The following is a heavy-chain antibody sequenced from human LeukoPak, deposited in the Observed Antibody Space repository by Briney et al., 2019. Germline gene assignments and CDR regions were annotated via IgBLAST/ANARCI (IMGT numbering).Heavy chain of an antibody. CDR2: IFYSGST. V-gene: IGHV4-30-4*08. J-gene: IGHJ5*02. CDR1: GGSISSGGYY. Sequence: PSETLSLTCTVSGGSISSGGYYWSWIRQPPGKGLEWIGYIFYSGSTYYNPSLKSRVTISVDTSKNQFSLKLSSVTAADTAVYYCARGNSPGSPRRPFDPWGQGTLVTVSS. D-gene: IGHD3-10*01. CDR3: ARGNSPGSPRRPFDP.